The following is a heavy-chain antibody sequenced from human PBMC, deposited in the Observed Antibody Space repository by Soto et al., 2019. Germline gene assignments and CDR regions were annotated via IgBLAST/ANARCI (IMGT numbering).Heavy chain of an antibody. D-gene: IGHD3-10*01. V-gene: IGHV1-69*02. J-gene: IGHJ4*02. Sequence: QVQLVQSGAEVKRPGSSVKVSCKASGDTFNFYSINWVRQAPGLGLEWMGRVNPIVSMANYAQKFQGRVTMPADKSTSIAYMELRSLRSEDTAIYYCASSYGSGYRAFDYWGQGALVTVSS. CDR3: ASSYGSGYRAFDY. CDR1: GDTFNFYS. CDR2: VNPIVSMA.